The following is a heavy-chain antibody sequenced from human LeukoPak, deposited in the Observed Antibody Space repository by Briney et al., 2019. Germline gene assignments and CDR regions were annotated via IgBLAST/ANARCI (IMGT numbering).Heavy chain of an antibody. J-gene: IGHJ3*02. CDR1: GFSFSTST. CDR3: ARDSYWLGGTIGAFDI. CDR2: MSSSGSSI. D-gene: IGHD3-10*01. V-gene: IGHV3-21*01. Sequence: GGSLRLSCAASGFSFSTSTMNWVRQAPGRGLEWVSSMSSSGSSIYYADSVKGRFTISRDNAKTSLYLQINSLRAEDTAVYYCARDSYWLGGTIGAFDIWGQGTMVTVSS.